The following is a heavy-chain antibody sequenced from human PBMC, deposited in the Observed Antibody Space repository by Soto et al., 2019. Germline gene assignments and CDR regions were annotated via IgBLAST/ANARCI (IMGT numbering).Heavy chain of an antibody. V-gene: IGHV1-18*01. CDR1: GYTFTSYG. D-gene: IGHD3-22*01. CDR2: ISAYNGNT. CDR3: ARGGYYYDSSAYYYHNWFDP. J-gene: IGHJ5*02. Sequence: GASVKVSCKASGYTFTSYGISWVRQAPGQGLEWMGWISAYNGNTNYTQKLQGRVTMTTDTSTSTAYMELRSLRSDDTAVYYCARGGYYYDSSAYYYHNWFDPWGQGTLVTVSS.